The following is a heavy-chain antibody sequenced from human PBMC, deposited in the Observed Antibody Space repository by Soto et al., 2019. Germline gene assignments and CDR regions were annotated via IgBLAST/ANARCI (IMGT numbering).Heavy chain of an antibody. CDR2: INHSGST. CDR3: ARVYYYGSGSYYNYYYGMDV. J-gene: IGHJ6*02. CDR1: GGSFSGYY. Sequence: PSETLSLTCAVYGGSFSGYYWSWIRQPPGKGLEWIGEINHSGSTNYNPSLKSRVTISVDTSKNQFSLKLSSVTAADTAVYYCARVYYYGSGSYYNYYYGMDVWGQGTTVT. V-gene: IGHV4-34*01. D-gene: IGHD3-10*01.